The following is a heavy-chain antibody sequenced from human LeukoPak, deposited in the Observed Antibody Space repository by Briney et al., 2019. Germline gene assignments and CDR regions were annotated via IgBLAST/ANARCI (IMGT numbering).Heavy chain of an antibody. D-gene: IGHD1-26*01. V-gene: IGHV1-69*13. Sequence: SVTVSCTASGGTFSIYAISWVRQAPGQGLEWMGGIIPIFGTANYTQKFQGRVTITADESTSTAYMELSSLRSEDTAVYYCARESPRMGATRSAFDIWGQGTMVTVSS. J-gene: IGHJ3*02. CDR1: GGTFSIYA. CDR3: ARESPRMGATRSAFDI. CDR2: IIPIFGTA.